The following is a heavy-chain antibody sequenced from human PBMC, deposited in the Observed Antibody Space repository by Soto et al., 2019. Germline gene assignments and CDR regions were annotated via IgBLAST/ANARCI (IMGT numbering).Heavy chain of an antibody. CDR1: GGTFSSYA. CDR3: ARASVATSVGGYNFWGY. Sequence: QVQLVQSGAEVKKPGSSVKVSCKASGGTFSSYAISWVRQAPGQGLEWMGGIIPIVGTANYAQKFQGRVTITADESTSTAYMELSRLRSEDTAVYYCARASVATSVGGYNFWGYWGQGTLVTVSS. D-gene: IGHD5-12*01. J-gene: IGHJ4*02. CDR2: IIPIVGTA. V-gene: IGHV1-69*01.